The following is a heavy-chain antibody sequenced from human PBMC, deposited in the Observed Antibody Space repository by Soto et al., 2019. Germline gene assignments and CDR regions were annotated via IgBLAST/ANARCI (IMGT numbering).Heavy chain of an antibody. CDR3: ARDTGGGDDAFDI. CDR1: GFTVSSNY. D-gene: IGHD3-16*01. CDR2: IYSGGST. J-gene: IGHJ3*02. Sequence: EVQLVESGGGLVQPGGSLRLSCAASGFTVSSNYTSWVRQAPGKGLEWVSVIYSGGSTYYADSVKGRFTISRHNSKNTLYLQMNSLRAEDTAVYYCARDTGGGDDAFDIWGQGTMVTVSS. V-gene: IGHV3-53*04.